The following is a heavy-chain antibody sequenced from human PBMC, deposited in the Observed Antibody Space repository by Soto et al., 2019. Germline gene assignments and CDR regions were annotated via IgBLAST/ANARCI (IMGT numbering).Heavy chain of an antibody. CDR2: INSDGRST. Sequence: EVQLVESGGGLVQPGGSLRLSCAASGFIFSSYWMQWVRQAPGKGLVWVSRINSDGRSTSYADSVKGRFTISRDNAKNTLYLQMNSLRAEDTAVYYCARERAARATYGIDVWGQGTTVTVSS. CDR3: ARERAARATYGIDV. CDR1: GFIFSSYW. J-gene: IGHJ6*02. V-gene: IGHV3-74*01. D-gene: IGHD2-15*01.